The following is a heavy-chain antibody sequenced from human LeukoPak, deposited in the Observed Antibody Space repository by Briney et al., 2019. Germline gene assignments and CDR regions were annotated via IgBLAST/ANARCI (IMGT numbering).Heavy chain of an antibody. J-gene: IGHJ3*02. CDR2: INHSGST. D-gene: IGHD3-3*01. CDR3: ARGGTIFGVVPHAFDI. CDR1: GGSFSGYY. V-gene: IGHV4-34*01. Sequence: PSETLSLTCAVYGGSFSGYYWSWIRQPPGKGLEWIGEINHSGSTNYNPSLKSRVTISVDTSKNQFSLKLSSVTAADTAVYYCARGGTIFGVVPHAFDIWGQGTMVTVSS.